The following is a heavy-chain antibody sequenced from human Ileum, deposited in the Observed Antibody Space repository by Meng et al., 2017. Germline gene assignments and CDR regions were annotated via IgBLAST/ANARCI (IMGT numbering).Heavy chain of an antibody. CDR2: ISHSGSA. V-gene: IGHV4-4*02. J-gene: IGHJ4*02. CDR1: SGSISSNTY. Sequence: QAPLQEPGPGLVRPSGTLSLTCAVSSGSISSNTYWSWVRQPPGKGLEWIGQISHSGSAYYNPSLKSRVTMSVDKSKSQFSLMLTSVTAADTAIYYCARHGGYSQDFWGQGTLVTVSS. D-gene: IGHD4-23*01. CDR3: ARHGGYSQDF.